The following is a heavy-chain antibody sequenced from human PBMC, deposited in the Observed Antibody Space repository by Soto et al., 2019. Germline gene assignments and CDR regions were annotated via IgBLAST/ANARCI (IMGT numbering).Heavy chain of an antibody. V-gene: IGHV3-48*01. D-gene: IGHD3-3*01. J-gene: IGHJ6*04. CDR3: ARVMGRVDFWSGSKSGMDV. CDR2: ISSSSSTI. CDR1: GFTFSSYS. Sequence: GGSLRLSCAASGFTFSSYSMNWVRQAPGKGLEWVSYISSSSSTIYYADSVKGRFTISRDNAKNSLYLQMNSLRAEDTAVYYCARVMGRVDFWSGSKSGMDVWGKGTTVTVSS.